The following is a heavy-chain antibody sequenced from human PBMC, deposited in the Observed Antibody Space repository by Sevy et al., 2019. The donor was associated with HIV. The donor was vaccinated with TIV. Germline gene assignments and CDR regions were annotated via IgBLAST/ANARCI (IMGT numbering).Heavy chain of an antibody. J-gene: IGHJ4*02. Sequence: GGSLRLSCAASGFTLGSYTMNWVRQAPGKGLEWVASISATGGSTYYADSVKGRFTTSSDVFKGIIYLQMNSLTAEYTAIFYCAKTLQKLPFHPHYFDYWGQGTLVTVSS. CDR2: ISATGGST. CDR1: GFTLGSYT. CDR3: AKTLQKLPFHPHYFDY. D-gene: IGHD2-21*02. V-gene: IGHV3-23*01.